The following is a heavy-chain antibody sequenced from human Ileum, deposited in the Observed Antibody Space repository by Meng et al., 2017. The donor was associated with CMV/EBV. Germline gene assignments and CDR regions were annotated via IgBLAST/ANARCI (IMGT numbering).Heavy chain of an antibody. CDR1: GFTFSSYE. J-gene: IGHJ4*02. D-gene: IGHD1-26*01. CDR2: ISSSGSTI. CDR3: ARGRAVGAD. V-gene: IGHV3-48*03. Sequence: LSLTCAASGFTFSSYEMNWVRQAPGKGLEWVSYISSSGSTIYYADSVKGRFTISRDNAKNSLYLQMNSLRAEDTAVYYCARGRAVGADWGQGTLVTVSS.